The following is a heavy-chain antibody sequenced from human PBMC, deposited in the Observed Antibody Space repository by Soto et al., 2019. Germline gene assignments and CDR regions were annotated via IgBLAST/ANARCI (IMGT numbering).Heavy chain of an antibody. D-gene: IGHD2-2*01. CDR1: GGSISSSNW. Sequence: QVQLQESGPGLVKPSGTLSLTCAVSGGSISSSNWWSWVRQPPGKGLEWIGEIYHSGSTNYNPSLKSRVTISVDKAKNKFSLKLCSVTAADTAVYYCARDVVVVVPAGHDAFDIWGQGTMVTVSS. CDR3: ARDVVVVVPAGHDAFDI. CDR2: IYHSGST. J-gene: IGHJ3*02. V-gene: IGHV4-4*02.